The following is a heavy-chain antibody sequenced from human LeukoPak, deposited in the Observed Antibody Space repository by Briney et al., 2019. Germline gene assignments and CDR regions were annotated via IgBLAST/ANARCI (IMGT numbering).Heavy chain of an antibody. CDR2: INQDESRA. Sequence: GGSLRLSCAVSGFTFRNYLMHWVHQPPGQGLVWVSRINQDESRAYADSVKGRFTVSRDNAKNMLYLQLNGLRAEETAVYFWGRGGDGIDVWGQGTTGIVSS. V-gene: IGHV3-74*01. CDR1: GFTFRNYL. J-gene: IGHJ3*01. CDR3: GRGGDGIDV. D-gene: IGHD5-24*01.